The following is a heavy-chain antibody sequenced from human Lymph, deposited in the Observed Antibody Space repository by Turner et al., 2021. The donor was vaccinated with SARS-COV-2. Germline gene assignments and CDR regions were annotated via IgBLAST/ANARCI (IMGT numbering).Heavy chain of an antibody. V-gene: IGHV4-59*01. CDR1: GASLSNYY. J-gene: IGHJ4*02. Sequence: QVQLQESGPGLVKPSETLSLTCTVSGASLSNYYWSWIRQPPGKGLEWSGYIYYSGSTNYNPSLKSRVTISVDTSKNQFSLKLSSVTAADTAGYYCARGFDDWGQGTRVTVSS. CDR3: ARGFDD. CDR2: IYYSGST.